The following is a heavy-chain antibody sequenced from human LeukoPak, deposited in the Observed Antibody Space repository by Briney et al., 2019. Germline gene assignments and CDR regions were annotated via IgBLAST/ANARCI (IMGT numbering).Heavy chain of an antibody. Sequence: PSETLSLTCTVSGGSISSGSYYWSWIRQPPGKGLEWIGRIYTSGSTNYNPSLKSRVTISVDTSKNQFSLKLSSVTAADTAVYYCARGPWGFGEFSTQVYYMDVWGKGTTVTVSS. CDR1: GGSISSGSYY. CDR3: ARGPWGFGEFSTQVYYMDV. D-gene: IGHD3-10*01. CDR2: IYTSGST. J-gene: IGHJ6*03. V-gene: IGHV4-61*02.